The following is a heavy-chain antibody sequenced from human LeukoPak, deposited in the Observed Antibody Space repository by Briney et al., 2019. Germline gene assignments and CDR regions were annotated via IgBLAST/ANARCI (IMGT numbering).Heavy chain of an antibody. J-gene: IGHJ4*02. CDR2: ISYDGSNK. CDR1: GFTFSSYG. Sequence: GGSLRLSCAASGFTFSSYGMHWVRQAPGKGLEWVAVISYDGSNKYYADSVKGRFTISRDNSKNTLYLQMNSLRAEDTAVYYCVREAGEYYFDYWGQGTLVTVSS. CDR3: VREAGEYYFDY. D-gene: IGHD3-16*01. V-gene: IGHV3-30*03.